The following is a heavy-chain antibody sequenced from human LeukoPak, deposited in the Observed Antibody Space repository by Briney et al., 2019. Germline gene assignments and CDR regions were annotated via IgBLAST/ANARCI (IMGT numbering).Heavy chain of an antibody. CDR2: INSDGSST. CDR1: GFTFSSYW. J-gene: IGHJ4*02. D-gene: IGHD1-26*01. Sequence: PGGSLRLSCAASGFTFSSYWMHWVRHAPGKGLVWVSRINSDGSSTSYADSVKGRFTISRDNAKNTLYLQMNSLRAEDTAVYYCARGHLGGSLYYFDYWGQGTLVTVSS. V-gene: IGHV3-74*01. CDR3: ARGHLGGSLYYFDY.